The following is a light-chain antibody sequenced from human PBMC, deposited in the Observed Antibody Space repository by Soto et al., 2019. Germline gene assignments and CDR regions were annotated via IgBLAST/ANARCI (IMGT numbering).Light chain of an antibody. CDR1: QSVTNKY. CDR2: GAS. V-gene: IGKV3-20*01. CDR3: QQSYSTLAT. J-gene: IGKJ4*01. Sequence: ILLTQSPCPLSLSPGERATLSCRASQSVTNKYLAWYQQKPGQAPRLLIDGASSRATGVPERFSGSGSGTDFTLTISSLEPEDFGTYYCQQSYSTLATFGGGTKVDIK.